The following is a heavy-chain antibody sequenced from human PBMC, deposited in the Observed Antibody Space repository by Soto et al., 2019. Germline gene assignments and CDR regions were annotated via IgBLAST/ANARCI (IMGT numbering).Heavy chain of an antibody. CDR3: AKDWDETSSKYYDLWSGYLYFDY. Sequence: EVQLLESGGGLVQPGGSLRLSCAASGFTFSSYAMSWVRQAPGKGLEWVSVIGGGDSTYYGDSVKGRFTISRDNSKNTLYLQMNSLRAEDTAVYYCAKDWDETSSKYYDLWSGYLYFDYRGQGTLVTVSS. CDR2: IGGGDST. J-gene: IGHJ4*02. CDR1: GFTFSSYA. D-gene: IGHD3-3*01. V-gene: IGHV3-23*01.